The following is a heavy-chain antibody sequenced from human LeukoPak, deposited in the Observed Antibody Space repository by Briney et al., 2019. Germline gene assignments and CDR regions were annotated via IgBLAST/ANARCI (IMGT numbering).Heavy chain of an antibody. CDR3: AGLPSPNYYGCSAPDY. D-gene: IGHD3-22*01. Sequence: SKTLSVSCTVSGGSTSSYSPSWIWQPPGKGLEWIGYIYYSGSTNYNPSLKSRVTISVDTSKSQFSLKLSSVTAADTAVYFCAGLPSPNYYGCSAPDYWGQGTLVTVSS. J-gene: IGHJ4*02. CDR1: GGSTSSYS. V-gene: IGHV4-59*08. CDR2: IYYSGST.